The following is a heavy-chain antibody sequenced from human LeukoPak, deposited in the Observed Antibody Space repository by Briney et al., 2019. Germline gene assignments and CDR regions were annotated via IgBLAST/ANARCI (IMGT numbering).Heavy chain of an antibody. Sequence: GSSVRVSCKASGGTFSSYAISWVRQAPGQGLEWMGGIIPIFGTANYAQKFQGRVKITADESTSTAYMELSSLRSDDTAVYYCARDRRGRYCSSISCYLGCFDPWGQGTPVTVSS. CDR2: IIPIFGTA. CDR3: ARDRRGRYCSSISCYLGCFDP. V-gene: IGHV1-69*01. D-gene: IGHD2-2*01. J-gene: IGHJ5*02. CDR1: GGTFSSYA.